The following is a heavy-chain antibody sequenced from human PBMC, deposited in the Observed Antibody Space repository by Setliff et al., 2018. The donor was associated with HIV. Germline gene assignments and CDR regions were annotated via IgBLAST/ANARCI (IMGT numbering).Heavy chain of an antibody. Sequence: SVKVSCKSSGGTFSSNAISWVRQAPGHGLEWIGGIIPILGTTHYSQKFQDRVTITRDESTRTAYLEVNNLGSEDTAIYYCARDRGGSYADACDVWGQGIMVTVSS. D-gene: IGHD1-26*01. CDR1: GGTFSSNA. CDR2: IIPILGTT. J-gene: IGHJ3*01. CDR3: ARDRGGSYADACDV. V-gene: IGHV1-69*05.